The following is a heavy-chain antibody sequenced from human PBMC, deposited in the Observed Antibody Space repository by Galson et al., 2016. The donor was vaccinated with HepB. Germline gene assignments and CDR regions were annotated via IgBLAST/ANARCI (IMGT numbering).Heavy chain of an antibody. CDR2: IYYNGST. CDR1: GGSISSYY. D-gene: IGHD4-17*01. CDR3: ARDRTTRGFDP. J-gene: IGHJ5*02. Sequence: SETLSLTCTVSGGSISSYYWSWIRLPPGKGLDWIGYIYYNGSTNYNPSLKSRVTISLDTSKHQFSLKLSSVTAADTAMSYCARDRTTRGFDPWGQGTLVTVSS. V-gene: IGHV4-59*01.